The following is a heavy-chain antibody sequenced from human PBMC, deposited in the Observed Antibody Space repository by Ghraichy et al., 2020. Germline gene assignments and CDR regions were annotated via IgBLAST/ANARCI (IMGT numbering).Heavy chain of an antibody. D-gene: IGHD4/OR15-4a*01. Sequence: GESLNISCASSGFTVSSNYMSWVRQAPGKGLEWVSVIYSGGSTYYADSVKGRFTISRDNSKNTLYLQMNSLRAEDTAVYYCASHYGSNDYWGQGTLVTVSS. CDR3: ASHYGSNDY. V-gene: IGHV3-53*01. CDR2: IYSGGST. CDR1: GFTVSSNY. J-gene: IGHJ4*02.